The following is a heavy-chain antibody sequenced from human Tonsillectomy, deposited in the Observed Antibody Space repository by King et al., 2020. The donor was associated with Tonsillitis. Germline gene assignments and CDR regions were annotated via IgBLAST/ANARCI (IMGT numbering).Heavy chain of an antibody. V-gene: IGHV3-7*02. J-gene: IGHJ4*02. Sequence: VQLVESGGGLVQPGGSLRLSCSVSGFTFTNYFMTWVRQTPGKGLEWVANINEDGGEKNYVDSVKGRFTISRDNAKNSLYLQMNNLRGEDTAVYYCVTYISNLWRRFDCLGQRTLVTVSS. CDR3: VTYISNLWRRFDC. D-gene: IGHD1-1*01. CDR2: INEDGGEK. CDR1: GFTFTNYF.